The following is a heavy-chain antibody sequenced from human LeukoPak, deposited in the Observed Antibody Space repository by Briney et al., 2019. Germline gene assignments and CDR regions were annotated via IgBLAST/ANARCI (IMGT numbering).Heavy chain of an antibody. D-gene: IGHD2-15*01. J-gene: IGHJ4*02. V-gene: IGHV3-23*01. CDR2: ISGSGGST. CDR1: GFSFSGYD. CDR3: AKDVTPSVVVAASFFDY. Sequence: WGALRLSCAASGFSFSGYDMSWVRQAPGEGLGWVAAISGSGGSTYYADSVKGRFPISRDNSKNTLYLQMNSLRAEDTAVYYCAKDVTPSVVVAASFFDYWGQGTLVTASS.